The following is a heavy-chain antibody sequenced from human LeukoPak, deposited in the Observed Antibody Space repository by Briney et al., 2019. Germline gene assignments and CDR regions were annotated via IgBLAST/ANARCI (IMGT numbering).Heavy chain of an antibody. CDR1: GFTFSSYD. CDR3: ARGGLGGNFYY. Sequence: QSGGSLRLSCAASGFTFSSYDMHWVRQATGKGLEWVSAISSAGDTYYRGCVRRRSNISSENAKHSLYVQVNGLRPGDTAVYDCARGGLGGNFYYSGQGTLGPVSS. D-gene: IGHD3/OR15-3a*01. J-gene: IGHJ4*02. V-gene: IGHV3-13*01. CDR2: ISSAGDT.